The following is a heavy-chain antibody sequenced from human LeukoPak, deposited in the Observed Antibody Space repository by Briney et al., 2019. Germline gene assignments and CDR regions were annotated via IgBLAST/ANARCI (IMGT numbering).Heavy chain of an antibody. J-gene: IGHJ6*03. V-gene: IGHV3-74*01. CDR1: GFTISSYW. CDR3: ARGDYYDILTGYSYYYYYMDV. Sequence: ETLRLSCAASGFTISSYWMHWVRQAPGKGLVWVSRINSDGSSTSYADSVKGRFTISRDNAKNTLYLQMNSLRAEDTAVYYCARGDYYDILTGYSYYYYYMDVWGKGTTVTISS. D-gene: IGHD3-9*01. CDR2: INSDGSST.